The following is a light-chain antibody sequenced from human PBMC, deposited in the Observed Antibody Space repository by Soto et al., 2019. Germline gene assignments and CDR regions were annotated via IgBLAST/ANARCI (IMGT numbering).Light chain of an antibody. V-gene: IGKV1-39*01. Sequence: DIQLTQSPSSLSASVGDRVTITCRASQSISNSLNWYQQKPGKALNLLIYGTSDLQSGVPSRFSGSGSGTEFTLTISSLQRDDFATYYCQQSHSSSWTFGQGTKVEIK. CDR3: QQSHSSSWT. CDR2: GTS. J-gene: IGKJ1*01. CDR1: QSISNS.